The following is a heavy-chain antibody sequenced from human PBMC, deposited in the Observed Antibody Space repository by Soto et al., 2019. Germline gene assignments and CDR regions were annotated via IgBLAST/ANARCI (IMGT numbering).Heavy chain of an antibody. D-gene: IGHD5-12*01. CDR2: IYYSGST. CDR1: GGSISSGDYY. V-gene: IGHV4-30-4*01. CDR3: AREHVRWLRQQEFDY. Sequence: SETLSLTCTVSGGSISSGDYYWRWIRQPPGKGLEWIGYIYYSGSTYYNPSLKSRVTISVDTSKNQFSLKLSSVTAADTAVYYCAREHVRWLRQQEFDYWGQGTLVTVYS. J-gene: IGHJ4*02.